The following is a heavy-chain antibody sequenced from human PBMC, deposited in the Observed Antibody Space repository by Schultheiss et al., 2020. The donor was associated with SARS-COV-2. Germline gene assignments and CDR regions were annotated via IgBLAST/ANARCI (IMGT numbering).Heavy chain of an antibody. CDR1: GFTFDDYA. Sequence: SLKISCAASGFTFDDYAMHWVRQAPGKGLEWVSGISWNSGSIGYADSVKGRFTISRDNAKNSLYLQMNSLRAEDTALYYCAKDTGWTMMGAFDIWGQGTMVTVSS. V-gene: IGHV3-9*01. CDR2: ISWNSGSI. J-gene: IGHJ3*02. D-gene: IGHD3-22*01. CDR3: AKDTGWTMMGAFDI.